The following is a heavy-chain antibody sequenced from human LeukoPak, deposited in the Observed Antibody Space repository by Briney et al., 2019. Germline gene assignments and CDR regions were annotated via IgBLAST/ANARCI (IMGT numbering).Heavy chain of an antibody. V-gene: IGHV3-30*02. CDR2: IWYGGSNK. Sequence: GGSLRLSCAASGFTFSSYGMHWVRQAPGKGLEWVAVIWYGGSNKYYADSVKGRFTISRDNSKNTLYLQMNSLRVEDTAVYYCAKGDSSSWIFDYWGQGTLVTVSS. CDR1: GFTFSSYG. D-gene: IGHD6-13*01. CDR3: AKGDSSSWIFDY. J-gene: IGHJ4*02.